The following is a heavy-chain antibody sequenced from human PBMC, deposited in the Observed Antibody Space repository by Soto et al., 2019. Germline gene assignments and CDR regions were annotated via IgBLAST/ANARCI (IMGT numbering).Heavy chain of an antibody. CDR2: IIPIFGTA. Sequence: QVQLVQSGAEVKKPGSSVKVSCKASGGTFSSYAISWVRQAPGQGLEWMGGIIPIFGTANYAQKFQGRVTIIADESASTAYRELSSMRSEDKAVYYCAGGESCSSTSCYSGYYYGMDVWGQGTTVTVSS. CDR1: GGTFSSYA. CDR3: AGGESCSSTSCYSGYYYGMDV. J-gene: IGHJ6*02. D-gene: IGHD2-2*01. V-gene: IGHV1-69*01.